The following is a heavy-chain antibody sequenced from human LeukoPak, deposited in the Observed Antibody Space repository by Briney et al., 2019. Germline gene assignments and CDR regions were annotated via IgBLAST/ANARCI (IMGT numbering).Heavy chain of an antibody. V-gene: IGHV4-34*01. CDR2: INHSGST. CDR3: ARGSSCSSTSCPPGY. CDR1: GGPFSGYY. D-gene: IGHD2-2*01. Sequence: NPSETLSLTCAVYGGPFSGYYWSWIRQPPGKGLEWIGEINHSGSTNYNPSLKSRVTISVDTSKNQFSLKLSSVTAADTAVYYCARGSSCSSTSCPPGYWGQGTLVTVSS. J-gene: IGHJ4*02.